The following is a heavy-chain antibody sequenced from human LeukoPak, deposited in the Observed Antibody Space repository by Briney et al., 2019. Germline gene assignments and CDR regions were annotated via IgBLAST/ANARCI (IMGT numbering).Heavy chain of an antibody. CDR3: ARRQAAAVNWFDS. CDR1: GYSFSNYW. D-gene: IGHD6-25*01. V-gene: IGHV5-51*01. CDR2: IYPGDSDT. J-gene: IGHJ5*01. Sequence: PGESLKISCKGSGYSFSNYWIAWVRQMRGKGLEWMGIIYPGDSDTKYSRSFQGQVIISADKSTTTAYLQWSSLKASDTAMYYCARRQAAAVNWFDSWGQGTLVTVSS.